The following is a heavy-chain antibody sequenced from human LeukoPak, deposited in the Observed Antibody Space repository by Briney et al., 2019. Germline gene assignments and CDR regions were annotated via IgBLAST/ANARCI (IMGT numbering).Heavy chain of an antibody. CDR3: ARGYSSSWYPNWFDP. J-gene: IGHJ5*02. D-gene: IGHD6-13*01. V-gene: IGHV4-38-2*02. CDR2: IYHSGSS. CDR1: GYSISSGYY. Sequence: PSETLSLTCTVSGYSISSGYYWGWIRQPPGQGLEWIGSIYHSGSSYYNPSLNSRVTISVDTSKNQFSLKLSSVTAADTAVYYCARGYSSSWYPNWFDPWGQGTLVTVSS.